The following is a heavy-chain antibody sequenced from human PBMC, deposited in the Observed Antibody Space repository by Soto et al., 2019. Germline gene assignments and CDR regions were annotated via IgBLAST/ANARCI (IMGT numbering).Heavy chain of an antibody. J-gene: IGHJ6*02. CDR3: ARERLNVGNSALSGYYYYVLDF. CDR2: ISYDGSNK. V-gene: IGHV3-30-3*01. CDR1: GFTFSSYA. D-gene: IGHD6-19*01. Sequence: PGGSLRLSCAASGFTFSSYAMHWVRQAPGKGLEWVAVISYDGSNKYYADSVKGRFTISRDNSKNTLYLQMNSLRAEDTAVYYCARERLNVGNSALSGYYYYVLDFWAQGSSVIGSS.